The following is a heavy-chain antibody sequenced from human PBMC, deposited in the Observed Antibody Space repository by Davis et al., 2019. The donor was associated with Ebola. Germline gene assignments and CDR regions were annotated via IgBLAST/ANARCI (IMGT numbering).Heavy chain of an antibody. D-gene: IGHD6-13*01. J-gene: IGHJ4*02. V-gene: IGHV1-46*01. CDR3: ARVGSSWYNYFDY. CDR2: IDPNGGST. Sequence: ASVKVSCKASGYTFTSYYMHWVRQAPGQGLEWMGLIDPNGGSTSYAQKFQGRVTMTRDTSTSTVYMELSSLRSEDTAVYYCARVGSSWYNYFDYWGQGTLVTVSS. CDR1: GYTFTSYY.